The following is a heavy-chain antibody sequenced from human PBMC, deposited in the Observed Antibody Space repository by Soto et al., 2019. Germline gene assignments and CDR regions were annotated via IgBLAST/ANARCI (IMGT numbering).Heavy chain of an antibody. CDR2: ISGSGTTT. Sequence: EVRLLESGGGLVQPGGSLRLSCAASGFTFSTYAMTWVRQAPGKGLEWVSLISGSGTTTSYADSVKGRFTISRDSSKNTLYLQMNRLRAEDTAVYYCAIDTGGRMTSVLTPAFDDWGQGTLVTVSS. CDR3: AIDTGGRMTSVLTPAFDD. V-gene: IGHV3-23*01. CDR1: GFTFSTYA. D-gene: IGHD4-17*01. J-gene: IGHJ4*02.